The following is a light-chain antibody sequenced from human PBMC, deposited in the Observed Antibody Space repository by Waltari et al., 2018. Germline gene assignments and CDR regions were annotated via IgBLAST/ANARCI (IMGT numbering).Light chain of an antibody. CDR1: QNVRTN. CDR3: QQYNNWPRT. Sequence: EIVMTQSPATLSVSPGGRVTLPCRASQNVRTNLAWYQQKSGQAPSLLIHEASTRATGIPARISGSGSGTEFTLTISGLQSEDFAVYYCQQYNNWPRTFGQGTKVEVK. J-gene: IGKJ1*01. CDR2: EAS. V-gene: IGKV3-15*01.